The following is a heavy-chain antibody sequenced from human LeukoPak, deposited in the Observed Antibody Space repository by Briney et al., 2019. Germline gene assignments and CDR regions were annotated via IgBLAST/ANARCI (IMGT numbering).Heavy chain of an antibody. CDR2: INHSGST. CDR1: GGSFSGYY. J-gene: IGHJ4*02. V-gene: IGHV4-34*01. D-gene: IGHD6-13*01. Sequence: SETLSLTCAVYGGSFSGYYWSWIRQPPGKGLEWIGEINHSGSTNYNPSLKSRVTISVDTSKNQFSLKLSSVTAADTAVYCCASLIAAASTASDYWGQGALVTVSS. CDR3: ASLIAAASTASDY.